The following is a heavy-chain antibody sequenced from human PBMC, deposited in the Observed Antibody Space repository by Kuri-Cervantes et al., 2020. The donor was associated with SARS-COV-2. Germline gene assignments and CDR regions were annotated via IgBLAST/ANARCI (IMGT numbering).Heavy chain of an antibody. Sequence: SETLFLTCTVSGGSISSYYWSWIRQPPGKGLEWIGEINHSGSTNYNPSLKSRVTISVDTSKNQFSLKLSSVTAADTAVYYCAREYCSSTSCYGAFDIWGQGTMVTVSS. CDR1: GGSISSYY. J-gene: IGHJ3*02. D-gene: IGHD2-2*01. CDR2: INHSGST. V-gene: IGHV4-34*01. CDR3: AREYCSSTSCYGAFDI.